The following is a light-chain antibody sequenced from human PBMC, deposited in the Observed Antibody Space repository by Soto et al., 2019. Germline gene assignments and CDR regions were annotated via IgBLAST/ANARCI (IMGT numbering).Light chain of an antibody. CDR2: SNN. V-gene: IGLV1-44*01. CDR3: AAWDDSLNYV. CDR1: SSNIGSNT. J-gene: IGLJ1*01. Sequence: QSVLTQPPSASGTPGQRVTISCSGSSSNIGSNTVNWYQQLPGTAPKRLIYSNNQRPSGVPDRFSGSKSGTSASLAISGLQSEDEADYYCAAWDDSLNYVFGTGTKLTVL.